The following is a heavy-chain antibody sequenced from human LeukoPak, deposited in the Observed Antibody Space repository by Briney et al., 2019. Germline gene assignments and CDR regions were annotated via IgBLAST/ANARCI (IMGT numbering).Heavy chain of an antibody. J-gene: IGHJ5*02. CDR1: GGSISSCGYY. Sequence: SETLSLTCTVSGGSISSCGYYWSWIRQHPGMGLEWTVNIYYSGSTYYNPSLKSRVTISVDTSKNQFSLKLSSVTAADTAVYYCARDRKVYGDYAKWFDPWGQGTLVTVSS. D-gene: IGHD4-17*01. CDR3: ARDRKVYGDYAKWFDP. CDR2: IYYSGST. V-gene: IGHV4-31*03.